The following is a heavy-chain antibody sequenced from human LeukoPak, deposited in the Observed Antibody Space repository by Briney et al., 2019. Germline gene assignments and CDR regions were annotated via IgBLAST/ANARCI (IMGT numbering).Heavy chain of an antibody. CDR2: ISAYNGNT. D-gene: IGHD3-22*01. CDR3: ARLPYYYDSSGYYSPSDY. Sequence: VASVTVSCTASGYTFTSYGISWVRQAPGQGLEWMGWISAYNGNTNYAKKLQGRVTMTTDTSTSTAYMELRSLRSDDTAVYYCARLPYYYDSSGYYSPSDYWGQGTLVTVTS. V-gene: IGHV1-18*01. J-gene: IGHJ4*02. CDR1: GYTFTSYG.